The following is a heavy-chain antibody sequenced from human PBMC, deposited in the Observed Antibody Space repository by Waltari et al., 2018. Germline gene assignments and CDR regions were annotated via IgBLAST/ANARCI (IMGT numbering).Heavy chain of an antibody. CDR2: IYTCGST. J-gene: IGHJ6*03. CDR1: GGSISSYY. CDR3: ARGTGRTVIAPRGYYRDV. Sequence: QVQLQESGPGLVKPSETLSLTCTVSGGSISSYYWSWIRQPAGKGLAWLARIYTCGSTNDNPARKSRVTMAGDTSKNQFSLKLSSVTAADTVVYYCARGTGRTVIAPRGYYRDVWGKGTTVTVSS. V-gene: IGHV4-4*07. D-gene: IGHD2-21*01.